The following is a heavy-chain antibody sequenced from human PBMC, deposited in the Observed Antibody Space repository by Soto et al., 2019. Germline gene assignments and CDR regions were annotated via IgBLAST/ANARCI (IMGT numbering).Heavy chain of an antibody. CDR2: INTSGTT. CDR3: AREGSGGSNWFDP. J-gene: IGHJ5*02. Sequence: QVQLRESGPGLVKPSETLSLTCTVSGDSISNYWCWIRQPAGKGLEWIGRINTSGTTNYNTSLKSRVSMSVDKTKNQLSLKLSSVTAADTAVYFGAREGSGGSNWFDPWGQGTLVTVSS. CDR1: GDSISNY. V-gene: IGHV4-4*07. D-gene: IGHD1-26*01.